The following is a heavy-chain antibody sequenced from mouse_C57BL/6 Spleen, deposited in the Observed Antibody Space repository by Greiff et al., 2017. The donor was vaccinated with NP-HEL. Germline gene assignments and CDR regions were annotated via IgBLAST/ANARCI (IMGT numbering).Heavy chain of an antibody. D-gene: IGHD1-1*01. V-gene: IGHV5-4*01. Sequence: EVQLVESGGGLVKPGGSLKLSCAASGFTFSSYAMSWVRQTPEKRLEWVATISDGGSYTYYPDNVKGRFTISRDNAKNNLYLQMSHLKSEDTAMYYCARDARYPYFDYWGQGTTLTVSS. CDR1: GFTFSSYA. CDR2: ISDGGSYT. J-gene: IGHJ2*01. CDR3: ARDARYPYFDY.